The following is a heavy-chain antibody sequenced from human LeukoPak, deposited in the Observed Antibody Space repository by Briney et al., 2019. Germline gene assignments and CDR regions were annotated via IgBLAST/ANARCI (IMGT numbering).Heavy chain of an antibody. CDR3: ARDLKGTSVTPDAFDI. CDR1: GFTFDDYG. D-gene: IGHD1-14*01. Sequence: GGSLRLSCAASGFTFDDYGMNWVRQAPGKGLERVSYISSSGSTIYYADSVKGRFTISRDNAKNSLYLQMNSLRAEDTAVYYCARDLKGTSVTPDAFDIWGQGTTVTVSS. V-gene: IGHV3-48*03. J-gene: IGHJ3*02. CDR2: ISSSGSTI.